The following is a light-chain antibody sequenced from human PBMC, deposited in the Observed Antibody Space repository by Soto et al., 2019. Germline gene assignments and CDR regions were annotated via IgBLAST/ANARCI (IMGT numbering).Light chain of an antibody. CDR1: SSDVVTYTY. V-gene: IGLV2-11*01. CDR2: DVI. Sequence: QSALTEPRSVSGSPRQSVTISCTGTSSDVVTYTYVSWYQQHPGKASKLIIYDVIKRPSGVPDRFSGSKSGNTASLTISGLQAEDEADYYCCSYAGSYTHVFGTGTKVTVL. CDR3: CSYAGSYTHV. J-gene: IGLJ1*01.